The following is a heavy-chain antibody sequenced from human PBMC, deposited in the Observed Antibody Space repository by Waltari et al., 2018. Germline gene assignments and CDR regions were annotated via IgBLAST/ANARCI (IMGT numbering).Heavy chain of an antibody. CDR3: TRDISGRTAFDI. CDR1: GFSFSSYG. CDR2: GWDDGINK. D-gene: IGHD3-10*01. V-gene: IGHV3-33*01. J-gene: IGHJ3*02. Sequence: QVQLVESGGGVVQPGKSLKLSCVASGFSFSSYGMHWVRQAPGKGLEGVAVGWDDGINKYYADSVKGRFTISRDNSKNTLYMQVNSLRAEDTAVYYCTRDISGRTAFDIWGQGTMVTVSS.